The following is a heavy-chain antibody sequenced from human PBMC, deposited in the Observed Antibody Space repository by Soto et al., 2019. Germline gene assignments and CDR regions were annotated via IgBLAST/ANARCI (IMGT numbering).Heavy chain of an antibody. CDR1: GFTFNNAW. J-gene: IGHJ6*02. V-gene: IGHV3-15*01. CDR3: TTEAIVRGVYYGMDV. D-gene: IGHD3-10*01. CDR2: IKSTTDGGTT. Sequence: GWSLRLSCAASGFTFNNAWMSCVRQAPGKGLEWVGLIKSTTDGGTTDYAAPVKGRFTISRDDSKNTLFLQMNSLKTEDTAVYFCTTEAIVRGVYYGMDVWGQGTTVTVSS.